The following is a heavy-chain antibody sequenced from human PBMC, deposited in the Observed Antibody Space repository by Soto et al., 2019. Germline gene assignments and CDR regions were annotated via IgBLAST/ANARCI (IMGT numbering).Heavy chain of an antibody. CDR3: ARGRGRSSSGWSWFDP. CDR1: GGTIRSPDW. J-gene: IGHJ5*02. V-gene: IGHV4-4*02. CDR2: IFQSGST. D-gene: IGHD6-19*01. Sequence: SETLSLTCGVSGGTIRSPDWWTWVRQPPGKGLEWIGEIFQSGSTNYTPSLESRVTISVDKSKNQFSLTLTSVTAADTAVYFCARGRGRSSSGWSWFDPWGQGILVTVSS.